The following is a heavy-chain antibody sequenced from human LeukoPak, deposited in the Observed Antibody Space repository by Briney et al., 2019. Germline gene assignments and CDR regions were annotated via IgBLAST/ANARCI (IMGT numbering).Heavy chain of an antibody. CDR1: GYTFSGYY. J-gene: IGHJ4*02. V-gene: IGHV1-2*02. Sequence: ASVKVSCKASGYTFSGYYMHWVRQAPGQALEWMGWINPNSGGTKYAQKFQGRVTMTRDTSISTAYMDLSRLRSDDTAVYYCARETGVVVIRGIDYWGQGTLVTVSS. D-gene: IGHD3-22*01. CDR2: INPNSGGT. CDR3: ARETGVVVIRGIDY.